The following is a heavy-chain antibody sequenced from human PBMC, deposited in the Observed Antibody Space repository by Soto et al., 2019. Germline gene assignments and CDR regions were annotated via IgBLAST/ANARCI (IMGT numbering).Heavy chain of an antibody. J-gene: IGHJ6*02. V-gene: IGHV3-48*02. Sequence: PGGSLRLSCAASGFTFCSYSMNWVRQAPGKGLEWVSYISSSSSTIYYADSVKGRFTISRDNAKNSLYLQMNSLRDEDTAVYYCARDRRRWELLLHYYYGMDVWGQGTTVTVSS. CDR2: ISSSSSTI. CDR1: GFTFCSYS. CDR3: ARDRRRWELLLHYYYGMDV. D-gene: IGHD1-26*01.